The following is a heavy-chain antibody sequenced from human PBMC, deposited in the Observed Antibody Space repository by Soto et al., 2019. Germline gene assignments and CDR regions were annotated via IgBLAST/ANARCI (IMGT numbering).Heavy chain of an antibody. J-gene: IGHJ5*02. CDR3: ARGVRGVRDWFDP. Sequence: QVQLQESGPGLVKPSQTLSLTCSVSGGSISSGDYYWSWIRQPPGKGLEWIGYIYYSGSTYYNPSLKSRVTISVDTSKNQFSLKLTSVPAADTAVFYCARGVRGVRDWFDPWGQGTLVTVSS. V-gene: IGHV4-30-4*01. D-gene: IGHD3-10*01. CDR2: IYYSGST. CDR1: GGSISSGDYY.